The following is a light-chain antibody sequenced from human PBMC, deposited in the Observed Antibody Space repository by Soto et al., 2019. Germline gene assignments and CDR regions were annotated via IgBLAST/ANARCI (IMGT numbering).Light chain of an antibody. Sequence: EIVLTQSPGTLSLSPGERATLSCRASQSVSTSYLAWYQQKPGQAPRLLIYGASSRATGIPDRFSGSGSGADFTLTLSRLEPDDFAVYYCQQYGSVPLTFGGGPKVDIK. CDR2: GAS. CDR3: QQYGSVPLT. J-gene: IGKJ4*01. CDR1: QSVSTSY. V-gene: IGKV3-20*01.